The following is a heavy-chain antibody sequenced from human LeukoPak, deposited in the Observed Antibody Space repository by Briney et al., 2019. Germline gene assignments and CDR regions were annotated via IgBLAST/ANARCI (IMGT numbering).Heavy chain of an antibody. CDR1: GGSISSYY. J-gene: IGHJ4*02. CDR2: IYYSGST. V-gene: IGHV4-59*01. CDR3: ARDRAFSGLAN. Sequence: PSETLSLTCTVSGGSISSYYWSWIRQPPGKGLEWIGYIYYSGSTNYNPSLKSRVTISVDTSKNQFSLKLSSVTAADTAVYYCARDRAFSGLANWGQGTLVPVSS.